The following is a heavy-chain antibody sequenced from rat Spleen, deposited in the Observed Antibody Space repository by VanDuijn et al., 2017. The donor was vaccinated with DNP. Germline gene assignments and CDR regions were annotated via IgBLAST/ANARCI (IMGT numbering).Heavy chain of an antibody. CDR3: TTDFERGY. CDR2: ISASGGST. V-gene: IGHV5-19*01. CDR1: GFTFSNYG. Sequence: EVQLVGSGGGSVQSGRSLKLSCAASGFTFSNYGMAWVRQAPKKGLEWVASISASGGSTSYRDSVKGRFTISRDNAQSTLDLQMNSLRSEDTATYYCTTDFERGYWGQGVMVTVSS. D-gene: IGHD1-11*01. J-gene: IGHJ2*01.